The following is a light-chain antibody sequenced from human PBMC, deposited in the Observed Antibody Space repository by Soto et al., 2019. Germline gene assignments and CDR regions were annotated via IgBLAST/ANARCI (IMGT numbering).Light chain of an antibody. CDR1: QSITNY. CDR2: AAS. CDR3: QQSYSNPIT. V-gene: IGKV1-39*01. Sequence: DIHLTQSPSTLSASVGDRVTITCRASQSITNYLNWYQQKPGKAPKLLIYAASSLQSGVPSRFSGSGSGTDFTLTISSLQPEDFATYYCQQSYSNPITFGQGTRLEIK. J-gene: IGKJ5*01.